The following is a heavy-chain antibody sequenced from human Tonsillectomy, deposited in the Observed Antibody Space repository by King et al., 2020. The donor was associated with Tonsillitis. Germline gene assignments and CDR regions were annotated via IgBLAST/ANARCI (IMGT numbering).Heavy chain of an antibody. V-gene: IGHV3-7*03. CDR2: IKQDVRER. J-gene: IGHJ2*01. CDR1: GFTFSTYW. Sequence: VQLVESGGGLVQPGGSLRLSCAASGFTFSTYWMSWVRQAPGKGLEWGANIKQDVRERYYVDSVEGRFTISRDNAKNSLILQMSSLRAEDTAVYYCAGVLVGAAFRPRYFDLWGRGTLVTVSS. D-gene: IGHD1-26*01. CDR3: AGVLVGAAFRPRYFDL.